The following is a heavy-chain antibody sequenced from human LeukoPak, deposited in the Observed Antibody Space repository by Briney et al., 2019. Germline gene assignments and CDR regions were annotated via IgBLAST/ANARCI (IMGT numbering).Heavy chain of an antibody. Sequence: ASVKVSCKASGYTFTSYAMHWVRQAPGQRLEWMGWINAGNGNTKYSQKFQARVTITRDTSASTAYMELSSLRSEDTAVYYCARLLLGYSSSRIPFDYWGQGTLVTVSS. D-gene: IGHD6-13*01. CDR2: INAGNGNT. V-gene: IGHV1-3*01. J-gene: IGHJ4*02. CDR1: GYTFTSYA. CDR3: ARLLLGYSSSRIPFDY.